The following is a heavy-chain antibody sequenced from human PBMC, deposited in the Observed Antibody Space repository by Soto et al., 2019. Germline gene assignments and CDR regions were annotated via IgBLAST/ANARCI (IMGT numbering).Heavy chain of an antibody. J-gene: IGHJ5*02. CDR1: GYAFGDYD. CDR3: ARMATYGTLKWFDP. Sequence: QVQLVQSGAEVQRPGASVKVSCRASGYAFGDYDIGWVRQAPGQGLEWMGWMNPNSANTGYAQKFQGRAAMTGDMSISTAYMELSRLRPEDTAIYYCARMATYGTLKWFDPWGQGALVTVSS. CDR2: MNPNSANT. D-gene: IGHD1-1*01. V-gene: IGHV1-8*01.